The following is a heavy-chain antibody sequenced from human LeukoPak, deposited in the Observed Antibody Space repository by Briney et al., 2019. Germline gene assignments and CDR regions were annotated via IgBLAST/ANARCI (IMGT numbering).Heavy chain of an antibody. D-gene: IGHD6-19*01. CDR1: GASFSSGDQY. J-gene: IGHJ3*02. CDR2: IHPSGRL. CDR3: ARRGGIAVAGRPYWGYAFDI. Sequence: PSQTLSLTCTVSGASFSSGDQYWNWIRQSPGKGLEWIGSIHPSGRLYNNPSLESRVTISIDTSKNQFSLNLNSVTAADTAVYYCARRGGIAVAGRPYWGYAFDIWGQGTMVTVSS. V-gene: IGHV4-31*03.